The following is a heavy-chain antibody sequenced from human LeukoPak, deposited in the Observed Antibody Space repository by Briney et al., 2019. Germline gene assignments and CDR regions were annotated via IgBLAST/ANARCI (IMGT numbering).Heavy chain of an antibody. CDR1: GGSISSGSYY. J-gene: IGHJ4*02. Sequence: PSQTLSLTCTVSGGSISSGSYYWSWIRQPAGKGLEWIGRIYTSGSTNYNPSLKSRVTISVDTSKNQFSLKLSSVTAADTAVYYCARGYCSSTCCYFDYWGQGTLVTVSS. V-gene: IGHV4-61*02. D-gene: IGHD2-2*01. CDR2: IYTSGST. CDR3: ARGYCSSTCCYFDY.